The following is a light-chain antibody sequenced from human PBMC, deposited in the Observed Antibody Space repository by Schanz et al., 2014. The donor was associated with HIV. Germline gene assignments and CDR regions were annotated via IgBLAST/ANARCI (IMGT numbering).Light chain of an antibody. Sequence: IQMTQSPSSLSASIGDRVTITCRASQTIDRDLIWYQQKPGKAPDVLIYAASSLHRGVPSRFSGSGSGTDFTFTISSLQPEDIATYYCQQYDNLPLTFGGGTKVEIK. CDR3: QQYDNLPLT. J-gene: IGKJ4*01. CDR2: AAS. V-gene: IGKV1-33*01. CDR1: QTIDRD.